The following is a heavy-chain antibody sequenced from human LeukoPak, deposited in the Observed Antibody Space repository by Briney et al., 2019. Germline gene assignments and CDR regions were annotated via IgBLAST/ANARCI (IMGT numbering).Heavy chain of an antibody. D-gene: IGHD6-19*01. V-gene: IGHV3-30-3*01. CDR3: AREISTGWPDY. Sequence: GGSLRLSCAASGFTFSSYAMHWVRQAPGKGLEWVAVISYDGSNKYYADSVKGRFTISRDNSKNTLYLQMNSLRTEDTAVYYCAREISTGWPDYWGQGTLVTVSS. CDR2: ISYDGSNK. J-gene: IGHJ4*02. CDR1: GFTFSSYA.